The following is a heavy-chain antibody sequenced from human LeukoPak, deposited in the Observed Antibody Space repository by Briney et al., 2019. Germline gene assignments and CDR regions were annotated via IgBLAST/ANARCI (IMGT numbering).Heavy chain of an antibody. J-gene: IGHJ4*02. D-gene: IGHD2-15*01. CDR2: IHHSGTT. V-gene: IGHV4-38-2*02. Sequence: SETLSLTCTVSGYSINSGYYWGWIRQPPGKGLEWIGSIHHSGTTYYNPSLKSRVTISVDTSKNQFSLKLSSVTAADTAVYYCARHGCSGGSCYSGWGQGTLVTVSS. CDR1: GYSINSGYY. CDR3: ARHGCSGGSCYSG.